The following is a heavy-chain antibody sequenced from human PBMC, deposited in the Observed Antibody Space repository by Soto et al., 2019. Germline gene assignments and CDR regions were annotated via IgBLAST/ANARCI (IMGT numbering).Heavy chain of an antibody. CDR2: INHSGST. D-gene: IGHD2-8*02. CDR3: ARDKITGLFDY. CDR1: GGSFSGYS. Sequence: SDTLSLTCAVYGGSFSGYSWTWIRQPPGTGLEWIGEINHSGSTNYNPSLKSRVTISVDTSKNQFSLKLTSVTAADTAVYYCARDKITGLFDYWGQGTLVNVSS. V-gene: IGHV4-34*01. J-gene: IGHJ4*02.